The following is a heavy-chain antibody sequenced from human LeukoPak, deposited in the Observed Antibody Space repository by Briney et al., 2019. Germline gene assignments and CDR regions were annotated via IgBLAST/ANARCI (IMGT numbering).Heavy chain of an antibody. CDR2: ISPRSSSI. CDR3: ARRRDSGSLQHFDY. D-gene: IGHD1-26*01. Sequence: GGSLRLSCAASGFTFSDYYMSWIRQAPGKGLEWVSYISPRSSSIYYADSVKGRFTISRDNAKNSLYLQMNSLRAEDTAVYYCARRRDSGSLQHFDYWGQGTLVTVSS. J-gene: IGHJ4*02. CDR1: GFTFSDYY. V-gene: IGHV3-11*01.